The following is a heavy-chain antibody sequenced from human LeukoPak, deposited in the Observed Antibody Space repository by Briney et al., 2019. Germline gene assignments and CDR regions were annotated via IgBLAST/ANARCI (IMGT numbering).Heavy chain of an antibody. V-gene: IGHV4-34*01. CDR3: ARGLRIGLNAFDI. CDR2: INHSGST. D-gene: IGHD2-15*01. CDR1: GGSFSGYY. Sequence: SETLSLTCAVYGGSFSGYYWSWIRQPPGKGLEWIGEINHSGSTNYNPSLKGRVTISVDTSKNQFSLKLSSVTAADTAVYYCARGLRIGLNAFDIWGQGTMVTVSS. J-gene: IGHJ3*02.